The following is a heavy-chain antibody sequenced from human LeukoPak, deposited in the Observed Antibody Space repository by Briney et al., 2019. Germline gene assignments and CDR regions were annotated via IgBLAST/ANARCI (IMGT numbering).Heavy chain of an antibody. J-gene: IGHJ4*02. CDR2: IKPDGSEK. CDR1: GFTFNSYS. V-gene: IGHV3-7*01. CDR3: ARERMYSGSGSTYPYYDY. D-gene: IGHD3-10*01. Sequence: PGGSLRLSCAASGFTFNSYSMNWVRQSPGKGLEWVANIKPDGSEKYYVDSVKGRFTISRDNAKNALYLEMNSLRAGDTAVYYCARERMYSGSGSTYPYYDYWGQRTLVTVSS.